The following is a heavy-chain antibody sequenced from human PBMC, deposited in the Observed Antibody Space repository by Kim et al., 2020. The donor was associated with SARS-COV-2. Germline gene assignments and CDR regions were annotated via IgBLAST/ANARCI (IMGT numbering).Heavy chain of an antibody. J-gene: IGHJ4*02. V-gene: IGHV3-53*01. CDR1: GFTVSSNY. CDR2: IYSGGST. Sequence: GGSLRLSCAASGFTVSSNYMSWVRQAPGKGLEWVSVIYSGGSTYYADSVKGRFTISRDNSKNTLYLQMNSLRAEDTAVYYCARGRVPPRAGLVTREPPSYWGQGTLVTVSS. D-gene: IGHD6-19*01. CDR3: ARGRVPPRAGLVTREPPSY.